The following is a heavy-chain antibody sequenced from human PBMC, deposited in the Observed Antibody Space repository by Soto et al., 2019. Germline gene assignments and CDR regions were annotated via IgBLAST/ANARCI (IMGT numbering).Heavy chain of an antibody. CDR2: MNPNSGNT. CDR3: AYRGYRGLGVGMDV. D-gene: IGHD5-18*01. J-gene: IGHJ6*02. CDR1: GYTFTSYD. Sequence: GASVKVSCKASGYTFTSYDINWVRQATGQGLEWMGWMNPNSGNTGYAQKFQGRVTMTRNTSISTAYMELSSLRSEDTAVYYCAYRGYRGLGVGMDVWGQGTTVTVSS. V-gene: IGHV1-8*01.